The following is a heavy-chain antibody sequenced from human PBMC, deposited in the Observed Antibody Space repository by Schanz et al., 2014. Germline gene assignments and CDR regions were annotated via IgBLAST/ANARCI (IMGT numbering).Heavy chain of an antibody. CDR3: AKNQYDDVDLSSFYFDF. CDR1: GFTFSSYA. Sequence: EVQLVESGGGLVQPGGSLRLSCAASGFTFSSYAINWVRQAPGKGLEWVSFVHPGGSTYYPDSVKGRFTISRDSSKNTLYLQMNSLRPEDTAIYYCAKNQYDDVDLSSFYFDFWGQGTLVTVSS. D-gene: IGHD3-10*02. V-gene: IGHV3-23*03. J-gene: IGHJ4*02. CDR2: FVHPGGST.